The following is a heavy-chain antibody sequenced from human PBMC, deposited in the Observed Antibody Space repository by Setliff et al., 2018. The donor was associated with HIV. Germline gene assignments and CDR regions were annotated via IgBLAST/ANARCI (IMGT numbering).Heavy chain of an antibody. CDR2: INPNNGST. J-gene: IGHJ5*02. CDR3: ARNPIQIKHWSPGETWFDT. CDR1: AHTFTGYY. D-gene: IGHD7-27*01. V-gene: IGHV1-2*04. Sequence: ASVKVSCKASAHTFTGYYVHWVRQAPGQGLEWMGWINPNNGSTNYAQKFQGWVTMTRDATTTTVYMELTRLRSDDTAIYYCARNPIQIKHWSPGETWFDTWGQGTLVTVSS.